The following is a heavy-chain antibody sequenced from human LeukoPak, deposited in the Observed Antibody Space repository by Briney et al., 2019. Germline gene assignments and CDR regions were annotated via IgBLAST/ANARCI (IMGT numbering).Heavy chain of an antibody. CDR2: INPSGGST. CDR1: GYTFTSYY. V-gene: IGHV1-46*01. D-gene: IGHD3-22*01. Sequence: ASVKVSCKASGYTFTSYYMHWVRQAPGQGLEWMGIINPSGGSTSYAQKFQGRVTMTRDMSTSTVYMELSSLRSEDTAVYYCARVPYDSSGYYSYFDYWGQGALVTVSS. J-gene: IGHJ4*02. CDR3: ARVPYDSSGYYSYFDY.